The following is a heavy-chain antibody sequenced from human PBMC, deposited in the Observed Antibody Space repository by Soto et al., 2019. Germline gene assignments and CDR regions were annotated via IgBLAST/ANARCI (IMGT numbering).Heavy chain of an antibody. D-gene: IGHD2-2*01. CDR3: ARYGSSTSCGIDP. CDR2: INPNSGAS. V-gene: IGHV1-2*02. Sequence: ASVKVSCKASGYTFTGYYIHWVRQALGQGLEWVGGINPNSGASNYAQKCQGRVTMTRDTSISTAYMELSSLRSDDTAVYYCARYGSSTSCGIDPWGQGTMVTVSS. J-gene: IGHJ5*02. CDR1: GYTFTGYY.